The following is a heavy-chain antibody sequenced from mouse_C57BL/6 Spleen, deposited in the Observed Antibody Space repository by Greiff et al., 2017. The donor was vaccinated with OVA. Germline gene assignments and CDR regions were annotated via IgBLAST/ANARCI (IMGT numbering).Heavy chain of an antibody. CDR3: ARRMNGYFDY. V-gene: IGHV5-12*01. D-gene: IGHD1-1*02. CDR2: ISNGGGST. Sequence: EVMLVESGGGLVQPGGSLKLSCAASGFTFSDYYMYWVRQTPEKRLEWVAYISNGGGSTYYPDTVKGRFTISRDNAKNTLYLQMSRLKSEDTAMYYCARRMNGYFDYWGQGTTLTVSS. J-gene: IGHJ2*01. CDR1: GFTFSDYY.